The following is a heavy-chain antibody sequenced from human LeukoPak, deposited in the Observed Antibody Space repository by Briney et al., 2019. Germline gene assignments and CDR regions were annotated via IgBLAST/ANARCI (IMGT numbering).Heavy chain of an antibody. CDR2: TIPIFGTA. Sequence: ASVKVSCKASGGTFNSYAISWVRQAPGQGLEWMGGTIPIFGTANYAQKFQGRVTITADESTSTAYMELSSLRSEDTAVYYCAKPDYVWGSYRSQVAFDIWGQGTMVTVSS. V-gene: IGHV1-69*13. CDR3: AKPDYVWGSYRSQVAFDI. J-gene: IGHJ3*02. CDR1: GGTFNSYA. D-gene: IGHD3-16*02.